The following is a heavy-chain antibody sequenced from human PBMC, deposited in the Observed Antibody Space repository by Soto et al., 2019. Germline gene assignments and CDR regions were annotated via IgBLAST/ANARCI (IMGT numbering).Heavy chain of an antibody. Sequence: ASVKVSCKASGYTFTNYYMHWVRQAPGQGLEWMGIVNPSGGSTSYAQKFQGRLTMTRDTSTSTVYMELSSLRSEDTAIYYCARDIVKGVTLIVEESYYYYGMDVWGQGTTVPVSS. CDR1: GYTFTNYY. CDR3: ARDIVKGVTLIVEESYYYYGMDV. CDR2: VNPSGGST. V-gene: IGHV1-46*01. D-gene: IGHD3-22*01. J-gene: IGHJ6*02.